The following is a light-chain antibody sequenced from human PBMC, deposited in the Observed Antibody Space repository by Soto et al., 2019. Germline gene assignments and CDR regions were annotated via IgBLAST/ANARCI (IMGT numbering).Light chain of an antibody. V-gene: IGLV2-23*01. J-gene: IGLJ2*01. CDR1: SSDVGSYNL. CDR2: EGS. CDR3: CSYAGSSTLV. Sequence: QSALTQPASVSGSPGQSITISCTGTSSDVGSYNLVSWYQHHPGKAPKLMIYEGSKRPSGVSNRFSGSKSGYTASLTISGLQAEDEADYYCCSYAGSSTLVFGGGTKLTVL.